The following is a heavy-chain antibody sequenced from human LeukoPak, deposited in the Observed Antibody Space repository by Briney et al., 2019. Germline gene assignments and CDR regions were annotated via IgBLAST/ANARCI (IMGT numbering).Heavy chain of an antibody. CDR3: VRGGPFTGAISTPRASDY. D-gene: IGHD1-7*01. CDR1: GFTVTSTY. V-gene: IGHV3-66*01. J-gene: IGHJ4*02. CDR2: IYSGGTP. Sequence: PGGSLRLSCAASGFTVTSTYMSWVRQAPGKGLEWVSVIYSGGTPYYADSVKGRFTISRDTYKNTVYLQMNSLRAEDTAVYHCVRGGPFTGAISTPRASDYWGQGLLVTVSP.